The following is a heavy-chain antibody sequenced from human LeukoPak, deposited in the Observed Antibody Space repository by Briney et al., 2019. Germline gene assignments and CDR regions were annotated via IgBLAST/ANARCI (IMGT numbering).Heavy chain of an antibody. Sequence: PGGSLRLSCAASGFTFSSFWVSWVRQAPGKGLEWVANIRKDGSLQYYVDSVEGRFTISRDNAKNSLYLQMNTLRADDTAVYYCTRVSGGYDMSDYWGQGTLVTVSS. CDR2: IRKDGSLQ. J-gene: IGHJ4*02. CDR1: GFTFSSFW. V-gene: IGHV3-7*03. D-gene: IGHD3-9*01. CDR3: TRVSGGYDMSDY.